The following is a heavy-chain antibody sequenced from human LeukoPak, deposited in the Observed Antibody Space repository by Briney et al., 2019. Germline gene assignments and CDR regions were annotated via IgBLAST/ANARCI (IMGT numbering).Heavy chain of an antibody. D-gene: IGHD3-3*01. CDR3: ARDGPITIFGVVLNWFDP. Sequence: SETLSLTCAVYGGSFSGYYWSWIRQPPGKGLEWIGEINHSGSTNYNPSLKSRVTISVDTSKNQFSLKLSSVTAADTAVYYCARDGPITIFGVVLNWFDPWGQGTLVTVSS. V-gene: IGHV4-34*01. CDR2: INHSGST. J-gene: IGHJ5*02. CDR1: GGSFSGYY.